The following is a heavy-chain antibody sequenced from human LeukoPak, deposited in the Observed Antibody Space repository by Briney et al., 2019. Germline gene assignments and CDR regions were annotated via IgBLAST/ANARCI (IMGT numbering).Heavy chain of an antibody. V-gene: IGHV3-48*02. J-gene: IGHJ2*01. CDR1: GFTFSTCC. CDR3: ARDAAKFGTYWYFDL. D-gene: IGHD3-10*01. CDR2: ISDSGTI. Sequence: GGSLRLSCTASGFTFSTCCMNWVRQAPGKGLEWVSYISDSGTIYYAASVKGRFTISRDNAKNSLYLQMNSLRDEDTAVYYCARDAAKFGTYWYFDLWGRGTLVTVS.